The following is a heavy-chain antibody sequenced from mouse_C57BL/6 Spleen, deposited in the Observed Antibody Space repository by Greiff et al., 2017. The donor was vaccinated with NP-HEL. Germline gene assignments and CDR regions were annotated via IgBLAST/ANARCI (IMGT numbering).Heavy chain of an antibody. V-gene: IGHV5-4*03. Sequence: EVKLMESGGGLVKPGGSLKLSCAASGFTFSSYAMSWVRQTPEKRLEWVATISDGGSYTYYPDNVKGRFTISRDNAKNNLYLQMSHLNAEDTAMYYCASLYYYGSSWGQGTTLTVSS. D-gene: IGHD1-1*01. CDR2: ISDGGSYT. J-gene: IGHJ2*01. CDR3: ASLYYYGSS. CDR1: GFTFSSYA.